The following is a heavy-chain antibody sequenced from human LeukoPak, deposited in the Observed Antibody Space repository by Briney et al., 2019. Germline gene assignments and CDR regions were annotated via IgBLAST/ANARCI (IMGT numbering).Heavy chain of an antibody. Sequence: GGSLRLSCAASAFTFSSYGMGWVRQAPGKGLEWVANIKQDGSEKYYVDSVKGRFTISRDNAKNSLYLQMNSLRAEDTAVYYCARGSRWYRPYYYYMDVWGKGTTVTVSS. CDR3: ARGSRWYRPYYYYMDV. CDR1: AFTFSSYG. CDR2: IKQDGSEK. J-gene: IGHJ6*03. D-gene: IGHD1-1*01. V-gene: IGHV3-7*01.